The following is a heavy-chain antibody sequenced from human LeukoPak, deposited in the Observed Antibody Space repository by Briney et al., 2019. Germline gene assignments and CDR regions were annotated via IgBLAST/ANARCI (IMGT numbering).Heavy chain of an antibody. CDR1: GGSISSSTYY. D-gene: IGHD3-3*01. V-gene: IGHV4-39*01. Sequence: SETLSLTCTVSGGSISSSTYYWGWIRQPPGKGLEWIGTIYYRGSTYYNPSLKSRVTISVDTYKNQFSLKLTSVTAADTAVYYCARLGRTYYDFWSGPWGQGTLVTVSS. CDR3: ARLGRTYYDFWSGP. CDR2: IYYRGST. J-gene: IGHJ5*02.